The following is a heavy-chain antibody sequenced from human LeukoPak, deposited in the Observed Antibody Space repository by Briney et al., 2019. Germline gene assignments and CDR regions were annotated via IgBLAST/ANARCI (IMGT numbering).Heavy chain of an antibody. CDR1: GFTFGSYS. J-gene: IGHJ4*02. V-gene: IGHV3-49*04. CDR3: TRDRIQGDY. Sequence: GGSRRLSCAASGFTFGSYSMNWVSQAPGKGLEWVGFIRSKAYGGTTEYAASVKGRFTISRDDSKSIAYLQMNSLKTEDTAVYYCTRDRIQGDYWGQGTLVTVSS. CDR2: IRSKAYGGTT. D-gene: IGHD5-18*01.